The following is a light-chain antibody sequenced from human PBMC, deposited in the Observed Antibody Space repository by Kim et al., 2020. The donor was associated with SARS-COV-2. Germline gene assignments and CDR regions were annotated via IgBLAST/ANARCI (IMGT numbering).Light chain of an antibody. CDR1: QSVSSN. CDR3: HQYNNWPLT. Sequence: MSPGERATLSGRASQSVSSNLAWYQQKPGQAPRLLIYDASTRATGIPARFSGSGSGTQFTLTISSLQSEDFAVYYCHQYNNWPLTFGGGTKVDIK. J-gene: IGKJ4*01. CDR2: DAS. V-gene: IGKV3-15*01.